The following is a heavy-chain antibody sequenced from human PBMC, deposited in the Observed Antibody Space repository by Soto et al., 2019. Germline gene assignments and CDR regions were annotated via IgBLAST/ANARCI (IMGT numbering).Heavy chain of an antibody. CDR2: IIPIFGTA. V-gene: IGHV1-69*13. J-gene: IGHJ4*02. D-gene: IGHD3-22*01. CDR3: ARGGANYYDSSGYYPADY. CDR1: GGTFSSYS. Sequence: SVKVSCKASGGTFSSYSISWVRQAPGQGLEWMGGIIPIFGTANYAQRFQGRVTFTADESTSTAYMELSSLRSEDTAMYYCARGGANYYDSSGYYPADYWGQGTLVTVSS.